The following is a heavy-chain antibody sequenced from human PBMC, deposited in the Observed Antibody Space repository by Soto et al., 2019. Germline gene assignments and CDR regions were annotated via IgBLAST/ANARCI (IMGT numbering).Heavy chain of an antibody. Sequence: AETLSLTCTVSVRSISSSSYYGGWIRQPPGKGLEWIGIIDYSGSTYHNPSLKSRVPISVDTPKNRFSLMVSSVTAADTAVYYCARLGRTFGELLGVIDYWGQGTLVTVSS. J-gene: IGHJ4*02. CDR3: ARLGRTFGELLGVIDY. CDR1: VRSISSSSYY. V-gene: IGHV4-39*01. D-gene: IGHD3-10*01. CDR2: IDYSGST.